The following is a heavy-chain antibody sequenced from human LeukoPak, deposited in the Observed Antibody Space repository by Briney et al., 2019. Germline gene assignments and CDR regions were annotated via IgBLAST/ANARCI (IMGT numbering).Heavy chain of an antibody. J-gene: IGHJ4*02. D-gene: IGHD3-3*01. CDR3: ARSKYDFWSGFRPKAPFDY. CDR1: GYTFTGYY. V-gene: IGHV1-2*06. Sequence: ASVKVSCKASGYTFTGYYMHWVRQAPGQGLEWMGRINPNSGGTNYAQKFQGRVTMTRDTSISTAYMELSRLRSDDTAVYYCARSKYDFWSGFRPKAPFDYWGQGTLVTVSS. CDR2: INPNSGGT.